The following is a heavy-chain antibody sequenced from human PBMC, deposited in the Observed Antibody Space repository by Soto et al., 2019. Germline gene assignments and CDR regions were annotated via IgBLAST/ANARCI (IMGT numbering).Heavy chain of an antibody. CDR2: INAGNGDT. V-gene: IGHV1-3*01. CDR1: GYTFTNYA. CDR3: ARVRGGLSYPPGGWTFDP. D-gene: IGHD1-26*01. J-gene: IGHJ5*02. Sequence: QVQLVQSGAEVRKPGASVRVSCKASGYTFTNYAIHWVRQAPGQRLEWMGWINAGNGDTKYSESLQDRVTITRDTSASTVYMEVKRLRSEDTALYYCARVRGGLSYPPGGWTFDPWGQGTLVTVSS.